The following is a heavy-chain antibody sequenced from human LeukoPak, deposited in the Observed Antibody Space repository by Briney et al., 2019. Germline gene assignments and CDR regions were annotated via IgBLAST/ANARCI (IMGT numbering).Heavy chain of an antibody. Sequence: GGTLRLSCAASGFTFSNYWMSWVRQAPGKGLEWVANIKQDGSVKYYVDSVKGRFTISRDNAKNSLYLQMNSVRAEDTALYYCARVVYDSSGYVYYWVQGTLVTVSS. CDR1: GFTFSNYW. D-gene: IGHD3-22*01. J-gene: IGHJ4*02. CDR2: IKQDGSVK. CDR3: ARVVYDSSGYVYY. V-gene: IGHV3-7*01.